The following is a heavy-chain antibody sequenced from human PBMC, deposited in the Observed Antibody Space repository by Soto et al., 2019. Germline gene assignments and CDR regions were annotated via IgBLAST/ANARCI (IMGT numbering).Heavy chain of an antibody. CDR3: ARALQPYDYIWGRRDGGAFDI. CDR1: GFTFSSYD. CDR2: IGTAGDT. V-gene: IGHV3-13*01. J-gene: IGHJ3*02. D-gene: IGHD3-16*01. Sequence: GGSLRLSCAASGFTFSSYDMHWVRQATGKGLEWVSAIGTAGDTYYPGSVKGRFTISRENAKNSLYLQMNSLRAGDTAVYYCARALQPYDYIWGRRDGGAFDIWGQGTMVTVSS.